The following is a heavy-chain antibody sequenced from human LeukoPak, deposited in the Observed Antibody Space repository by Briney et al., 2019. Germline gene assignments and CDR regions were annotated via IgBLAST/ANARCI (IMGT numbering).Heavy chain of an antibody. V-gene: IGHV4-4*02. CDR3: ARGYCSSTSCYFPDYYYYYGMDV. D-gene: IGHD2-2*01. Sequence: PSETLSLTCAVSGGSISSSNWWSWVRQPPGKGLEWIGEIYHSGSTNYNPSLKSRVTISVDKSKNQFSLKLSSVTAADTAVYYCARGYCSSTSCYFPDYYYYYGMDVWGQGTTVTVSS. CDR2: IYHSGST. J-gene: IGHJ6*02. CDR1: GGSISSSNW.